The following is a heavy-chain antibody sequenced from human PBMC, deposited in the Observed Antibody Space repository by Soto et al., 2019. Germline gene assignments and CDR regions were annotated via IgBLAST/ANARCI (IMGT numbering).Heavy chain of an antibody. CDR1: GFMFTSAF. Sequence: EVQLVESGGGLVKPGGSLRLSCAASGFMFTSAFMSWVRQTPGKGPEWVARIKSKSAGGTIDYAAPVKGRFTISRDDYENTVSLQMNGLKADDTALYYCTTGDYWGQGILVTVSS. CDR2: IKSKSAGGTI. CDR3: TTGDY. J-gene: IGHJ4*02. V-gene: IGHV3-15*01.